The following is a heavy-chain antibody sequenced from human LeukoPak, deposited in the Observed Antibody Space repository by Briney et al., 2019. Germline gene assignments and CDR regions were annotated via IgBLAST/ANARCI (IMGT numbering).Heavy chain of an antibody. J-gene: IGHJ5*02. CDR2: IFSNDEK. CDR3: ARIHEGSYDYSDYVDFFRWFDP. V-gene: IGHV2-26*01. CDR1: GFSLSNARMG. Sequence: ESGPTLVNPTETLTLTCTVSGFSLSNARMGVSWIRQPPGKALEWLAHIFSNDEKSYSTSLKSRLTISKDTSKSQVVLTMTNMDPVDTATYYCARIHEGSYDYSDYVDFFRWFDPWGQGTLVTVSS. D-gene: IGHD4-11*01.